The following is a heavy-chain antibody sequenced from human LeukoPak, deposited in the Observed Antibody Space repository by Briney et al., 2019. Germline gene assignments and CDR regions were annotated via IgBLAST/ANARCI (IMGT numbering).Heavy chain of an antibody. D-gene: IGHD2-2*01. CDR1: GGSVSSGSYY. CDR3: ARLPDCSSTSCYVV. CDR2: IYFTGNT. V-gene: IGHV4-39*01. Sequence: SETLSLTCTVSGGSVSSGSYYWSWIRQPPGKGLEWIGNIYFTGNTYYNPSLKSRVTISVDTSKNQISLKLSSVTAADTALYYCARLPDCSSTSCYVVWGQGTLVTVSS. J-gene: IGHJ4*02.